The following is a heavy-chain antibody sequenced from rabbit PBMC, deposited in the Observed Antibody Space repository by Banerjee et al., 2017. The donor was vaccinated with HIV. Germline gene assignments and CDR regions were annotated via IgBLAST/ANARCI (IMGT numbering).Heavy chain of an antibody. J-gene: IGHJ4*01. CDR1: GFSFTYTYY. D-gene: IGHD7-1*01. Sequence: QSLEESGGDLVKPGASLTLTCTASGFSFTYTYYMCWVRQAPGKGLELIACIYTSSGNTWYASWVNGRFTISRSTSLNTVDLKMTSLTAADTATYFCAREGGTTFLYYFKLWGPGTLV. CDR2: IYTSSGNT. V-gene: IGHV1S43*01. CDR3: AREGGTTFLYYFKL.